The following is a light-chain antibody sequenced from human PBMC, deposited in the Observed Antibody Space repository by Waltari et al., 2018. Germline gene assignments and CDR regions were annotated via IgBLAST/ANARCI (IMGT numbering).Light chain of an antibody. Sequence: SPGQSITISCTRSSNDIGGYDHVSWYQQHPNRAPKLLIDDVTNRPSGLSNRFSGSKSGNTASLTISSLKAADEADYYCSSYTTTSTRVVLGGGTKLTVL. CDR1: SNDIGGYDH. V-gene: IGLV2-14*03. CDR3: SSYTTTSTRVV. J-gene: IGLJ2*01. CDR2: DVT.